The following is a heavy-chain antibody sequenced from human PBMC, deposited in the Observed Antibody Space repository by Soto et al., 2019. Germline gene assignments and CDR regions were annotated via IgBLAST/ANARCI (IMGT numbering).Heavy chain of an antibody. CDR2: IYSTENT. V-gene: IGHV4-39*01. D-gene: IGHD1-1*01. CDR1: GGSVSSNSYP. CDR3: ARWNLNFDF. J-gene: IGHJ4*02. Sequence: SETLSLTSTVSGGSVSSNSYPWGWIRQSPGKGLEWIGIIYSTENTYYHPSLLSRVTISADTSTNEFSLRLSSVTAADTAIYYCARWNLNFDFWGQGTLVTVSS.